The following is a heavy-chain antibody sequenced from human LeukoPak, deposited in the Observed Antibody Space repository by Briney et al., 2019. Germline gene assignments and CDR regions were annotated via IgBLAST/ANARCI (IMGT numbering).Heavy chain of an antibody. CDR2: IRYDGSNK. CDR3: ARGSIVGAWYFDY. D-gene: IGHD1-26*01. J-gene: IGHJ4*02. V-gene: IGHV3-30*02. Sequence: PGGSLRLSCAASEFTFSSYGMHWVRQAPGKGLEWVAFIRYDGSNKYYADSVKGRFTISRDNSKNTLYLQMISLRAEDTALYYCARGSIVGAWYFDYWGQGSLVTVSS. CDR1: EFTFSSYG.